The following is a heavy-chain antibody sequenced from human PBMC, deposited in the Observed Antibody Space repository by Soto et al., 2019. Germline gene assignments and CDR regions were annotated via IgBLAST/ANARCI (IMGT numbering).Heavy chain of an antibody. CDR1: GYSFTTLW. CDR3: ARHLYDNRNYLDALDG. D-gene: IGHD3-22*01. Sequence: GASLKISCNVSGYSFTTLWISWVRQMPAKGLEWMGRLDPADSFTNYSPSFQGHVTISVDKSINTAYLQWSSLKASDTAIYYCARHLYDNRNYLDALDGCGQGTRGTVAS. CDR2: LDPADSFT. J-gene: IGHJ3*01. V-gene: IGHV5-10-1*01.